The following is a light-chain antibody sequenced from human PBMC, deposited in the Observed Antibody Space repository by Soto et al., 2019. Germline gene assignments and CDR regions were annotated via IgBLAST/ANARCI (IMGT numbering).Light chain of an antibody. V-gene: IGKV1-17*01. J-gene: IGKJ1*01. CDR2: GAT. CDR3: LQHNSYART. CDR1: QDIKNN. Sequence: DIQMTQSPSSLSASVGDRVTITCRPGQDIKNNLVWFQQKPGKAPKRLIYGATTLQSGVPSRFSGSGSGTEFTLTISSLQAEDFATYYCLQHNSYARTVGQGTKVETK.